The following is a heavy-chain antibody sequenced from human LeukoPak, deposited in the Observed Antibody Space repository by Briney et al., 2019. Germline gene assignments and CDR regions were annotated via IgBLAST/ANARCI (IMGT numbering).Heavy chain of an antibody. V-gene: IGHV1-8*01. J-gene: IGHJ6*02. CDR1: GYSFTSYD. D-gene: IGHD4-17*01. CDR2: MNPNSGNT. CDR3: ARGLSPDYYGDYVWDYYYYYGMDV. Sequence: ASVTVSCKASGYSFTSYDINWVRQAPGQGLEWMGWMNPNSGNTGYAQKFQGRVTKTRNTSISTAYMELSSLRSEDTAVYYCARGLSPDYYGDYVWDYYYYYGMDVWGQGTTVTVSS.